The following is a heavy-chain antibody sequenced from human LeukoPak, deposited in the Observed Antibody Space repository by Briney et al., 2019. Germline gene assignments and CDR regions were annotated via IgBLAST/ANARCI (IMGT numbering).Heavy chain of an antibody. D-gene: IGHD5-18*01. Sequence: ASVKVSCKASGYTFTGYYMHWVRQAPGQGLEWMGRINPNTGGTNSAQRFQGRVTMTRDTSISTAYMELNRLRSDDTAVYYCARDHLRGERTGGYHFDYWGQGTLVTVSS. CDR1: GYTFTGYY. CDR3: ARDHLRGERTGGYHFDY. J-gene: IGHJ4*02. CDR2: INPNTGGT. V-gene: IGHV1-2*06.